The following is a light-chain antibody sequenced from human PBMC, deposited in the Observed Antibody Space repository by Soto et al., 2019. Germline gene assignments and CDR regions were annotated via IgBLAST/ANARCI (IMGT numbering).Light chain of an antibody. Sequence: DIQMTPSPSSLSASVGDRVTITCRASQSIRRSLNWYQQKPGKAPKLLIYAASSLQSGVPSRFSGTGSGTDFTLTISSLQPEDFAIYYCQQSFNSPRTFGQGTKVDI. CDR1: QSIRRS. V-gene: IGKV1-39*01. CDR3: QQSFNSPRT. CDR2: AAS. J-gene: IGKJ1*01.